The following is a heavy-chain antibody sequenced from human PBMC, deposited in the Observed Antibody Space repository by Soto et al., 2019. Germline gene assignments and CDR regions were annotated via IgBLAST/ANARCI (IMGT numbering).Heavy chain of an antibody. CDR1: GGTFSSYA. CDR2: IIPIFGTA. CDR3: AREIFGVVTAYYYGMDV. Sequence: SVKVSCKASGGTFSSYAISWVRHAPGQGLEWMGGIIPIFGTANYAQKFQGRVTITADESTSTAYMELSSLRSEDTAVYYCAREIFGVVTAYYYGMDVWGQGTTVTVSS. J-gene: IGHJ6*02. D-gene: IGHD3-3*01. V-gene: IGHV1-69*13.